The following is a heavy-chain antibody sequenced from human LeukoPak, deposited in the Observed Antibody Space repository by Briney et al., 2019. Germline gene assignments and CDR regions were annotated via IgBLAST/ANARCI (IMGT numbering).Heavy chain of an antibody. CDR3: ARQLYCTNGVCYSDYYYYYMDV. J-gene: IGHJ6*03. Sequence: TASETLSLTCTVSGGSISSSSYYWGWIRQPPGKGLEWIGSIYYSGSTYYNPSLKSRVTISVDTSKNQFSLKLSPVTAADTAVYYCARQLYCTNGVCYSDYYYYYMDVWGKGTTVTVSS. D-gene: IGHD2-8*01. V-gene: IGHV4-39*01. CDR2: IYYSGST. CDR1: GGSISSSSYY.